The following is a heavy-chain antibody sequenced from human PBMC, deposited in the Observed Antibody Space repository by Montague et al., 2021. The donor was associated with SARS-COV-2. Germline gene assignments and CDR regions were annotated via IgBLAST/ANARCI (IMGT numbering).Heavy chain of an antibody. V-gene: IGHV4-34*01. CDR3: ARGPVFRYYAFLTGSKSYLDY. CDR1: GGSFSGYY. Sequence: SETLSLTCAVYGGSFSGYYWSWIRQPPGQGLEWIGEINHSGSTKYKSSLKSRVTISADTSKKQFSLKMSSVTAADTAVYYCARGPVFRYYAFLTGSKSYLDYWGQGTLGTVSS. CDR2: INHSGST. D-gene: IGHD3-9*01. J-gene: IGHJ4*02.